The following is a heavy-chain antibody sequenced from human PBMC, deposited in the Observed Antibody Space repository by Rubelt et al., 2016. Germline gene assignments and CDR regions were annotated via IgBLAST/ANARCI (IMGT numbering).Heavy chain of an antibody. CDR3: ARRSFSSWSAFDI. CDR1: GYTFTSYA. V-gene: IGHV1-2*04. D-gene: IGHD6-13*01. CDR2: INPNRGGT. J-gene: IGHJ3*02. Sequence: QVQLVQSGAEVKKPGASVKVSCKASGYTFTSYALHWVRQAPGQRLEWMGWINPNRGGTNYAQKFQGWVTMTRDTSISTAYMELSRLRSDDTAVYYCARRSFSSWSAFDIWGQGTMVTVSS.